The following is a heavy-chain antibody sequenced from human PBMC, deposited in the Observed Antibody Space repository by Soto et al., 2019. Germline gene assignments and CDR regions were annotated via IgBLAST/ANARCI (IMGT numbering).Heavy chain of an antibody. V-gene: IGHV3-21*01. D-gene: IGHD3-10*01. CDR2: ITSSSTYI. CDR1: GFTFSSYT. Sequence: PGGSLRLSCAASGFTFSSYTMNWVRQAPGKGLEWVSSITSSSTYIYYADSVKGRFTISRDNAKNSLYLQMNSLRAEDTALYYCARVPIRGVTIDYWGQGTLVTVSS. J-gene: IGHJ4*02. CDR3: ARVPIRGVTIDY.